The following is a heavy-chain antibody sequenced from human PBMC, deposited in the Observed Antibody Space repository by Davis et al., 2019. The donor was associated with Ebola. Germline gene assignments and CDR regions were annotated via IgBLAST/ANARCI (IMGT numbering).Heavy chain of an antibody. D-gene: IGHD4/OR15-4a*01. CDR2: IYYSGST. J-gene: IGHJ4*02. V-gene: IGHV4-30-4*07. CDR1: GGSISSGGYS. CDR3: ARAANYGDYFDY. Sequence: LRLSCAVSGGSISSGGYSWTWIRQPPGKGLEWIGYIYYSGSTHYNPSLKSRVTISGDTSRNQFSLKLSSVTAADTAVYYCARAANYGDYFDYWGLGTLVTVSS.